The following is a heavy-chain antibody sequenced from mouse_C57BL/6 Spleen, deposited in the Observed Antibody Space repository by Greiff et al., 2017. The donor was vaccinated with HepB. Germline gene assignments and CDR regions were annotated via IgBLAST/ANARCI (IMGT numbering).Heavy chain of an antibody. CDR1: GFSLTSYG. CDR2: IWSGGST. V-gene: IGHV2-2*01. Sequence: QVQLQQSGPGLVQPSQSLSITCTVSGFSLTSYGVHWVRQSPGKGLEWLGVIWSGGSTDYNAAFISRLSISKDNSKSQVFFKMNSLQADDTAIYYCARNRIYDGYYDWYFDVWGTGTTVTVSS. J-gene: IGHJ1*03. CDR3: ARNRIYDGYYDWYFDV. D-gene: IGHD2-3*01.